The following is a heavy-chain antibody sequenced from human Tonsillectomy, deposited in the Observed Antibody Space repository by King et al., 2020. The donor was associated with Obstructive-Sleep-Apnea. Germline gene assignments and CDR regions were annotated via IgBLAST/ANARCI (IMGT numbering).Heavy chain of an antibody. V-gene: IGHV4-59*01. CDR2: IYYSGGT. CDR1: GGSISTYY. J-gene: IGHJ2*01. Sequence: PLQESGPGLVKPSETLSLTCSVSGGSISTYYWSWIRQPPGKGLEWIGHIYYSGGTNYNPSLKSRVTISVDTSKNQFSLKLSSVTAADTAVYYCARDLRRDDSSGNHWYFDLWGRGTLVTVSS. CDR3: ARDLRRDDSSGNHWYFDL. D-gene: IGHD3-22*01.